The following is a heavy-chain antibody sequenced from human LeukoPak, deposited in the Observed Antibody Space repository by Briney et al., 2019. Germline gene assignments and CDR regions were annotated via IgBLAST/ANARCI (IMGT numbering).Heavy chain of an antibody. D-gene: IGHD1-1*01. CDR1: GGSISSGDYS. CDR3: ARVGSDWNDVRYNWFDP. J-gene: IGHJ5*02. Sequence: KPSETLSLTCAASGGSISSGDYSWSWIRQPPGKGLEWIGYIFQSGSTYYNPSLKSRVTISVDRSKNQFSLKLSSVTAADTAVYYCARVGSDWNDVRYNWFDPWGQGTLVTVSS. CDR2: IFQSGST. V-gene: IGHV4-30-2*01.